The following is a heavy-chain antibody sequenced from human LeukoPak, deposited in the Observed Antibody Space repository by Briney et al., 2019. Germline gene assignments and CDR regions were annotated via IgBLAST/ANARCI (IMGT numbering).Heavy chain of an antibody. CDR3: ARATNNWNYEYYFDY. D-gene: IGHD1-7*01. Sequence: PSETLSLTCAVSGGSISSYYWSWIRQPPGKGLEWIGYIYYSGSTNYNPSLKSRVTISVDTSKNQFSLKLSSVTAADTAVYYCARATNNWNYEYYFDYWGQGTLVTVSS. V-gene: IGHV4-59*01. CDR2: IYYSGST. CDR1: GGSISSYY. J-gene: IGHJ4*02.